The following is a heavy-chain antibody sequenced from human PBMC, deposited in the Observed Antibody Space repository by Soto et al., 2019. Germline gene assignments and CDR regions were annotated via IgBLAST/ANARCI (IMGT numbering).Heavy chain of an antibody. J-gene: IGHJ4*02. CDR2: ISGSGCST. Sequence: PWVSLRLSCAASGFTFSSYAMSWIRQAPGKGLEWVSAISGSGCSTYYADSVKGRFTTSRDNSKNTLYLQMNSLRAEDTAVYYCAKVHIAVAGKYFDYWGQGTLVTVSS. D-gene: IGHD6-19*01. V-gene: IGHV3-23*01. CDR3: AKVHIAVAGKYFDY. CDR1: GFTFSSYA.